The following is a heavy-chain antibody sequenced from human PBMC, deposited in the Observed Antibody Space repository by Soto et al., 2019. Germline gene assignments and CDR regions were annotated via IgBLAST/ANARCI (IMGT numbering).Heavy chain of an antibody. D-gene: IGHD3-16*01. J-gene: IGHJ6*04. CDR2: IYYSGST. V-gene: IGHV4-30-4*01. CDR3: ARGTLRAYGMDV. Sequence: QVQLQESGPGLVKPSQTLSLTCTVSGGSISSGDYYWSWIRQPPGKGLEWIGYIYYSGSTYYNPSLKCRVTISVDTFKNQFSLKLSSVTAADTAVYYCARGTLRAYGMDVWGKGTTVTVSS. CDR1: GGSISSGDYY.